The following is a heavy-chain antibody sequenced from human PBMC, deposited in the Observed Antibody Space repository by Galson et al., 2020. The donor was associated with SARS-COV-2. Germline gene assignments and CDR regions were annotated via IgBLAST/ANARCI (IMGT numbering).Heavy chain of an antibody. CDR3: AALSDPYYDFWSGRRGYYYYGMDV. J-gene: IGHJ6*02. D-gene: IGHD3-3*01. V-gene: IGHV1-58*01. CDR2: IVVGSGNT. Sequence: SVKVSCKASGFTFTSSAVQWVRQARGQRLEWIGWIVVGSGNTNYAQKFQERVTITRDMSTSTAYMELSSLRSEDTAVYYCAALSDPYYDFWSGRRGYYYYGMDVWGQGTTVTVSS. CDR1: GFTFTSSA.